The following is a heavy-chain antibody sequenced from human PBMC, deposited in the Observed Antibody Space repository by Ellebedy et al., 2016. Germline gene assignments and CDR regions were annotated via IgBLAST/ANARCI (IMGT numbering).Heavy chain of an antibody. CDR3: AKTRELLADAFDV. CDR2: ISWNSGSL. CDR1: GFTFDDYA. J-gene: IGHJ3*01. Sequence: LSLXXAASGFTFDDYAMHWVRQAPGKGLEWVSYISWNSGSLGYADSVKGRFTISRDNAKNSLYLQMNSLRAEDTAVYYCAKTRELLADAFDVWGQGTMVTVSS. V-gene: IGHV3-9*01. D-gene: IGHD3-10*01.